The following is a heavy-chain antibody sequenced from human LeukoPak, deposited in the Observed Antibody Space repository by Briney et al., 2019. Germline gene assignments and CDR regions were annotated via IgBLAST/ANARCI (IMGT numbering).Heavy chain of an antibody. CDR2: IYHSGST. Sequence: NPSETLSLTCIVSGGSISSGGYYWSWIRQPPGKGLEWIGYIYHSGSTYYNPSLKSRVTISVDRSKNQFSLKLSSVTATDTAVYYCARSWDNYMDVWGKGTTVTVSS. V-gene: IGHV4-30-2*01. CDR1: GGSISSGGYY. D-gene: IGHD1-26*01. CDR3: ARSWDNYMDV. J-gene: IGHJ6*03.